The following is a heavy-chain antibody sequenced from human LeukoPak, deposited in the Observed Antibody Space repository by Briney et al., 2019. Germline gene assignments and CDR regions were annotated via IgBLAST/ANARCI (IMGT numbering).Heavy chain of an antibody. CDR1: GFTFSSYG. V-gene: IGHV3-30*02. CDR2: IRYDGSNK. J-gene: IGHJ4*02. Sequence: PGRSLRLSCVASGFTFSSYGMHWVRQAPGKGLEWVAFIRYDGSNKYYADSVKGRFTISRDNSKNTLYLQMNSLRAEDTAVYYCAKDRHNYDYVWGSYGGPDYWGQGTLVTVSS. D-gene: IGHD3-16*01. CDR3: AKDRHNYDYVWGSYGGPDY.